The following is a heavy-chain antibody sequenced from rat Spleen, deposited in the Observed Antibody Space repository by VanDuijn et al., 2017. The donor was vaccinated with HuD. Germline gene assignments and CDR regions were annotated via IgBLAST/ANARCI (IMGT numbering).Heavy chain of an antibody. V-gene: IGHV5-20*01. J-gene: IGHJ2*01. CDR2: ISYDGGSA. Sequence: EVQLAGSGGGLVQPGRSLKLSCAASGFTFSDYYMAWVRQAPTKGLAWVASISYDGGSAYYRDSVKGRFTVSRDNARSSLYLHMDSLRSEDTATYYCTTDKGHLRDWGQGVMVTVSS. CDR1: GFTFSDYY. CDR3: TTDKGHLRD. D-gene: IGHD3-1*01.